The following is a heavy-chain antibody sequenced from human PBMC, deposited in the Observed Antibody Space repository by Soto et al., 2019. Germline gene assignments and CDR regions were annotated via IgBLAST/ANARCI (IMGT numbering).Heavy chain of an antibody. CDR1: GFTFRTFG. CDR3: ALLLQCGDGSCWPQPDC. D-gene: IGHD2-15*01. V-gene: IGHV3-33*01. J-gene: IGHJ4*02. Sequence: QVQLVESGGGAVQPGRSLRLSCAESGFTFRTFGMHWVRQAPGKGLEGVAIIWHDGSNKYYADSVKGRFTVYRDNSKNTLYLQVLRLRTDATAVYYCALLLQCGDGSCWPQPDCCGQGTLVTVS. CDR2: IWHDGSNK.